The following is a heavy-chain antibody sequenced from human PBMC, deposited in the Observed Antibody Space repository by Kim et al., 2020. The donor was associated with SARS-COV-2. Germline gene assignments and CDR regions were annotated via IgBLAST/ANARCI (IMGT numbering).Heavy chain of an antibody. CDR3: TTFVLFVYAPESYGMDV. Sequence: GGSLRLSCAASGFTFSNSWMSWVRQAPGKGLEWVARIKSKTVVGTTEYSVPVKGRFTISRDDTKNTLYLQMNSLKTEDTAVYYCTTFVLFVYAPESYGMDVWGQGTTVTVSS. V-gene: IGHV3-15*01. CDR1: GFTFSNSW. D-gene: IGHD2-8*02. J-gene: IGHJ6*02. CDR2: IKSKTVVGTT.